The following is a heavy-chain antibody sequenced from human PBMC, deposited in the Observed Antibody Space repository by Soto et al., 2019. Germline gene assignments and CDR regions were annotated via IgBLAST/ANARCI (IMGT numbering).Heavy chain of an antibody. J-gene: IGHJ1*01. Sequence: QVQLQESGPGLVKPSQTLSLTCTVSGGSINSGGYCWSWIRQHPGKGLDWIGCRSSGGSTSYNPTLQCRVPISVHTSNIQFSLTLASVTAADTAVYSCSRGILVWGQGALITVSS. CDR1: GGSINSGGYC. CDR3: SRGILV. CDR2: RSSGGST. D-gene: IGHD3-10*01. V-gene: IGHV4-31*03.